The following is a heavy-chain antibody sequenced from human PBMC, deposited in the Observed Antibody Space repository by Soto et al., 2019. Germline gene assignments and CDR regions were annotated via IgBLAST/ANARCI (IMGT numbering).Heavy chain of an antibody. Sequence: GGSLRLSCAASGFTFNNYAMGWVRQAPGKGLEYVSAISSRGSSTYYADSVKGRFTISRDNSKNTLYLQMSSLRAEDTAVYYCVKGDFGVVPIWFDPWAQGTLVPVSS. CDR3: VKGDFGVVPIWFDP. CDR1: GFTFNNYA. J-gene: IGHJ5*02. D-gene: IGHD3-3*01. V-gene: IGHV3-64D*08. CDR2: ISSRGSST.